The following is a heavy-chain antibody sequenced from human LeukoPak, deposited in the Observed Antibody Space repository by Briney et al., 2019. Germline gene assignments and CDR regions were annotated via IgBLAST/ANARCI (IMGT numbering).Heavy chain of an antibody. D-gene: IGHD3-16*02. CDR1: GGSISDSIHS. CDR3: ARYRYDPNWFDP. J-gene: IGHJ5*02. CDR2: IYSSETT. V-gene: IGHV4-39*01. Sequence: SETLSLTCTVSGGSISDSIHSWVWLRPPPGKGLVWIGGIYSSETTHYNPSLKTRATVFVDTSKNQFSLKLRSVTAADTAVYYCARYRYDPNWFDPWGQGTLVTVSS.